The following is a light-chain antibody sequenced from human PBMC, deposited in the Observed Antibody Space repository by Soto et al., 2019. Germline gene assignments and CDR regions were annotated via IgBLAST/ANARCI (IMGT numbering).Light chain of an antibody. CDR3: QQSHSIPWT. J-gene: IGKJ1*01. V-gene: IGKV1-39*01. CDR1: LTISGY. Sequence: DIQMTQSPSSLSAFVGDRVTITCRASLTISGYLNWYQQKSGKAPKLLISAASSLESGVPPRFSGSGSGTDFTLTITSLQPEDFATYYCQQSHSIPWTFGQGTKVEIK. CDR2: AAS.